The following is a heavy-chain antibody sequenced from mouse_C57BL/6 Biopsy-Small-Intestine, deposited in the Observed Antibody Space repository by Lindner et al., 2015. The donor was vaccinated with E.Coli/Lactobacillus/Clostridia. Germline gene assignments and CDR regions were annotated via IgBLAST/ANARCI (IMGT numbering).Heavy chain of an antibody. V-gene: IGHV1-81*01. J-gene: IGHJ2*01. CDR3: ARPLTGTWDY. CDR2: IYPRSGNT. D-gene: IGHD4-1*01. CDR1: GYTFTSYG. Sequence: VQLQESGAELARPGASVKLSCKASGYTFTSYGISWVKQRTGQGLEWIGEIYPRSGNTYYSEKFKGTATLTADKSSSTAYMELRSLTSEDSAVYFCARPLTGTWDYWGQGTTLTVSS.